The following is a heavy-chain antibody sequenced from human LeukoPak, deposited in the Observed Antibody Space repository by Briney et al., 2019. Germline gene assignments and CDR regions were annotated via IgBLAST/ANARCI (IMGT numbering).Heavy chain of an antibody. Sequence: SETLSLTCAVYGGSFSGYYWSWIRQPPGKGLEWIGEINHSGSTNYNPSLKSRVTISVDTSKNQFSLKLSSVTAADTAGYYCARVRGYDSLPTDYWGQGTLVTVSS. CDR2: INHSGST. CDR1: GGSFSGYY. V-gene: IGHV4-34*01. J-gene: IGHJ4*02. D-gene: IGHD5-12*01. CDR3: ARVRGYDSLPTDY.